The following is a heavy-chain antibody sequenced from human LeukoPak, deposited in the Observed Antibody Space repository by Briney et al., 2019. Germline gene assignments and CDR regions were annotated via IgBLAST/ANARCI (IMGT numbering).Heavy chain of an antibody. CDR3: ARAYCSSTSCPQYFDL. D-gene: IGHD2-2*01. CDR1: GYFFPNAW. CDR2: IYSGGST. J-gene: IGHJ2*01. V-gene: IGHV3-53*01. Sequence: GGSLRLSCTISGYFFPNAWLSWVRQAPGKGLEWVSVIYSGGSTYYADSVKGRFTISRDNSKNTLYLQMNSLRAEDTAVYYCARAYCSSTSCPQYFDLWGRGTLVTVSS.